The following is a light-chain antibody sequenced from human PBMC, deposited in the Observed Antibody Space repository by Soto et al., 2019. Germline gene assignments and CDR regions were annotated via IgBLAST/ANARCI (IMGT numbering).Light chain of an antibody. Sequence: NKMTQSPATLSASVGDRVTITCRASQTISSWLAWFQQRPGRAPKFLIYKASSLKNGVPLRFSGSGSGTQFTLSISSLQADDFATYYCQLYKNSFGQGTKVDIK. J-gene: IGKJ2*03. CDR3: QLYKNS. CDR1: QTISSW. V-gene: IGKV1-5*03. CDR2: KAS.